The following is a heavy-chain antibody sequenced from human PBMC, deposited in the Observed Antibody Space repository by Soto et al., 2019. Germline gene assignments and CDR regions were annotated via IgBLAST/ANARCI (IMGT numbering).Heavy chain of an antibody. Sequence: ASVKVSCKASGYTFTGYYMHWVRQAPGQGLEWMGWINPNSGGTNYAQKFQGRVTTTRDTSISTAYMELSRLRSDDTAVYYCASLMMAGYWYFDLWGRGTLVTVSS. CDR3: ASLMMAGYWYFDL. J-gene: IGHJ2*01. CDR2: INPNSGGT. D-gene: IGHD6-19*01. V-gene: IGHV1-2*02. CDR1: GYTFTGYY.